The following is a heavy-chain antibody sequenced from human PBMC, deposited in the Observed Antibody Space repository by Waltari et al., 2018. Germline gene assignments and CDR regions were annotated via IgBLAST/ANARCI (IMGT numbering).Heavy chain of an antibody. D-gene: IGHD3-10*01. J-gene: IGHJ6*03. Sequence: QVQLQESGPGLVKPSETLSLTCTVSGCSIISYSWSWIRQPAGKGLEWIGRIYPGATPYYNPSLQTRIMMSVDTSQNQFSLKLSSVTAADTAVYYCARIYGSGTFIYMDVWGKGTTVTVSS. CDR1: GCSIISYS. V-gene: IGHV4-4*07. CDR3: ARIYGSGTFIYMDV. CDR2: IYPGATP.